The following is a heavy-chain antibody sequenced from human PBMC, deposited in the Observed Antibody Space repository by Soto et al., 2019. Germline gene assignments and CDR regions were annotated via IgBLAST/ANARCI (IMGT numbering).Heavy chain of an antibody. D-gene: IGHD5-18*01. CDR2: INPNSGGT. CDR3: ARDRSTAMFSGPPHDAFDI. V-gene: IGHV1-2*02. J-gene: IGHJ3*02. Sequence: ASVKVSCKASGYTFTGYYTHWVLQAPGQGLEWMGWINPNSGGTNYAQKFQGRVTMTRDTSISTAYMELSRLRSDDTAVYYCARDRSTAMFSGPPHDAFDIWGQGTMVTVSS. CDR1: GYTFTGYY.